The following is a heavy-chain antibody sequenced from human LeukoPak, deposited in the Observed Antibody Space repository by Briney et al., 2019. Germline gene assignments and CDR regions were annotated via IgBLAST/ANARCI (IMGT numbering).Heavy chain of an antibody. CDR3: ARDGSMVRGVMLY. CDR2: ISSSSSYI. Sequence: GGSLRLSCAASGFTFSSYSMNWVRQAPGKGLEWVSSISSSSSYIYYADSVKGRFTISRDNAKNSLYLQMNSLRAEDTAMYYCARDGSMVRGVMLYWGQGTLVTVSS. J-gene: IGHJ4*02. V-gene: IGHV3-21*01. D-gene: IGHD3-10*01. CDR1: GFTFSSYS.